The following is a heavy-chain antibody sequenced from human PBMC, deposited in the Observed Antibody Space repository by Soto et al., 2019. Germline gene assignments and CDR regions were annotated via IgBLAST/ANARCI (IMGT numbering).Heavy chain of an antibody. Sequence: QVQLQESGPGLVQPSETLSLTCSVSGGSINSASYHWSWLRQHPGKGLEFIGYIFYTGSTYYNPSLATRVTISVDTSKNHVSLRLNAVTAADTAVYYCARLDYGDSAFDSWGRGTLATVSS. V-gene: IGHV4-31*03. D-gene: IGHD4-17*01. CDR3: ARLDYGDSAFDS. CDR2: IFYTGST. CDR1: GGSINSASYH. J-gene: IGHJ4*02.